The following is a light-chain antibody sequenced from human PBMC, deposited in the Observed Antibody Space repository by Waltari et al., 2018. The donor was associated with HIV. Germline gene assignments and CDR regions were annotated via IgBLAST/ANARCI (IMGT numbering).Light chain of an antibody. CDR2: EDS. V-gene: IGLV3-10*01. CDR3: YSTDSSGNPL. Sequence: SYELTQSPSVSVSPGQTARITCSGDAWPKQYAYGYQQKSGQAPVLGIYEDSKRPSGIPERFSGSSSGTMATLTISGAQVEDEADYYCYSTDSSGNPLFGGGTKLTVL. J-gene: IGLJ2*01. CDR1: AWPKQY.